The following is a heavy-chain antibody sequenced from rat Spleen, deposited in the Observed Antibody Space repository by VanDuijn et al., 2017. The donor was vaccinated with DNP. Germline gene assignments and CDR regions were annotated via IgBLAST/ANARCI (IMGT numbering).Heavy chain of an antibody. CDR2: ISYDGGST. CDR3: AKERLPGYPDY. J-gene: IGHJ2*01. CDR1: GFTFSDYY. D-gene: IGHD1-4*01. Sequence: EVQLVESGGGLVQPGRSLKLSCAASGFTFSDYYMAWVRQAPTKGLEWVAYISYDGGSTYYPDSVKGRFTISRDNAENTVYLQMNSLRSEDTATYYCAKERLPGYPDYWGQGVMVTVSS. V-gene: IGHV5-20*01.